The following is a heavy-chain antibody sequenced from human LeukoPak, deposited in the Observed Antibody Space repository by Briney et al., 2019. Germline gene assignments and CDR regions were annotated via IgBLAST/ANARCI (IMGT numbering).Heavy chain of an antibody. V-gene: IGHV4-30-2*02. J-gene: IGHJ3*02. D-gene: IGHD5-12*01. CDR1: GGSISSGGYY. CDR3: ARRRLYAFDI. CDR2: IYHSGST. Sequence: SETLSLTCTVSGGSISSGGYYWSWIRQPPGKGLEWIGYIYHSGSTYYNPSLKSRVTISVDTSKNQFSLKLSSVTAADTAVYYCARRRLYAFDIWGQGTMVTVSS.